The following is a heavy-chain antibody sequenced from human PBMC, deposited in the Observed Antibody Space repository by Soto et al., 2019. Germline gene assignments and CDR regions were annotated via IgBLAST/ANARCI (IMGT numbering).Heavy chain of an antibody. Sequence: SVKVSCKASGFTFTSSAMQWVRQARGQRLEWIGWIVVGSGNTNYAQKFQERVTITRDMSTSTAYMELSSLRSEDTAVYYCAAYRKDILVNDDSTAESYYYYMDVWGKGTRSTV. CDR3: AAYRKDILVNDDSTAESYYYYMDV. CDR2: IVVGSGNT. J-gene: IGHJ6*03. D-gene: IGHD3-9*01. V-gene: IGHV1-58*02. CDR1: GFTFTSSA.